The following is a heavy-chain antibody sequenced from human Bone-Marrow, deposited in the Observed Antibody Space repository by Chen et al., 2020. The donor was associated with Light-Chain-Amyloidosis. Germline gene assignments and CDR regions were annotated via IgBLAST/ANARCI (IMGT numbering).Heavy chain of an antibody. CDR1: GFTFDNFG. V-gene: IGHV3-20*04. D-gene: IGHD6-13*01. J-gene: IGHJ6*03. CDR2: ISWNGGRT. Sequence: EGQLVQSGGGVARPGGSLRLSCAASGFTFDNFGMNWVRQGPGKGLEWVSGISWNGGRTGYSESVKGRFTISRDNAKNSLYLQMNSLRPEDTALYYCARSSSWYGYYYYMDVWGKGTTVTVSS. CDR3: ARSSSWYGYYYYMDV.